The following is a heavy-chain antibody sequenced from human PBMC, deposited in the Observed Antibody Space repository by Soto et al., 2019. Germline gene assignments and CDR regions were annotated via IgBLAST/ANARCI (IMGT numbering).Heavy chain of an antibody. V-gene: IGHV1-2*04. CDR2: INPNSGGT. CDR1: GYTFTGYY. D-gene: IGHD5-18*01. J-gene: IGHJ5*02. Sequence: ASVKVSCKASGYTFTGYYMHWVRQAPGQGLEWMGWINPNSGGTNYAQKFQGWVTMTRDTSISTAYMELSRLRSDDTAVYYCARDVDTAMVVTPHNGWFEPWGQGPLVTVSS. CDR3: ARDVDTAMVVTPHNGWFEP.